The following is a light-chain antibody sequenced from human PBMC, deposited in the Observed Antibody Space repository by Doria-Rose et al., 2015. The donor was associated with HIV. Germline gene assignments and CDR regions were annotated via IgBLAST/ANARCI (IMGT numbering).Light chain of an antibody. J-gene: IGKJ1*01. CDR1: QSCSSTY. Sequence: TQSPGTLSLSPGERATLSCRASQSCSSTYLAWYQQKPGQAPSLPIYDGSTRATGIPDRFSASGSGTDFTLTINRLEPEDFALYYCHQYGTSWTFGQGTKVEI. V-gene: IGKV3-20*01. CDR3: HQYGTSWT. CDR2: DGS.